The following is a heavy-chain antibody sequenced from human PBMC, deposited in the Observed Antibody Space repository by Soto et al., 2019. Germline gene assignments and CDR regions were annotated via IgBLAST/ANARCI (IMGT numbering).Heavy chain of an antibody. D-gene: IGHD6-13*01. CDR1: GGTFSSYA. J-gene: IGHJ4*02. CDR2: IIPIFGTA. CDR3: ARVWGSSSLRFYYFDY. Sequence: ASVKVSCKASGGTFSSYAISWVRQAPGQGLEWMGGIIPIFGTANYAQKFQGRVTITADESTSTAYMELSSLRSEDTAVYYCARVWGSSSLRFYYFDYWGQGTLVTVSS. V-gene: IGHV1-69*13.